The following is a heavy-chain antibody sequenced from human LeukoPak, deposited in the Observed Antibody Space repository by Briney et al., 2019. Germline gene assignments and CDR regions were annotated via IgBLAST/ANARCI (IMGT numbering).Heavy chain of an antibody. Sequence: PSETLSLTCTVSGGSISGYYWSWIRQPPGKGLEWIGSIYHSGSTYYNPSLKSRVTISVDTSKNQFSLKLSSVTAADTAVYYCARDRRYSGSYFPYWGQGTLVTVSS. V-gene: IGHV4-38-2*02. D-gene: IGHD1-26*01. CDR2: IYHSGST. J-gene: IGHJ4*02. CDR3: ARDRRYSGSYFPY. CDR1: GGSISGYY.